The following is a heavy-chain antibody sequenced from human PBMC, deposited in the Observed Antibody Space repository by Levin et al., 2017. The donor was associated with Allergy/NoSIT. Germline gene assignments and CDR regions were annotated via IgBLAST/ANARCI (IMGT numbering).Heavy chain of an antibody. CDR1: GGSISSSSYY. V-gene: IGHV4-39*01. Sequence: SQTLSLTCTVSGGSISSSSYYWGWIRQPPGKGLEWIGSIYYSGSTYYNPSLKSRVTISVDTSKNQFSLKLSSVTAADTAVYYCARLAFGYDILTGRNHYYVDYWGQGTLVTGSS. J-gene: IGHJ4*02. CDR3: ARLAFGYDILTGRNHYYVDY. CDR2: IYYSGST. D-gene: IGHD3-9*01.